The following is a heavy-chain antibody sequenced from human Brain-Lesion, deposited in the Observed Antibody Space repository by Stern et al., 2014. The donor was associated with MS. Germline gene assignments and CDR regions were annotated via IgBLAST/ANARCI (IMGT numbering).Heavy chain of an antibody. CDR2: ISGYNGNT. CDR1: GYSFTNYG. V-gene: IGHV1-18*01. J-gene: IGHJ5*02. Sequence: VQLVESGAEVKKPGASVKVSCKTSGYSFTNYGVSWLRQAPGQGHEWMGWISGYNGNTNYAQKFQGRVTMTTDTSTSTAYMELRSLRSDDTAVYYCARSALISVDWFDPWGQGTLVIVSS. D-gene: IGHD5/OR15-5a*01. CDR3: ARSALISVDWFDP.